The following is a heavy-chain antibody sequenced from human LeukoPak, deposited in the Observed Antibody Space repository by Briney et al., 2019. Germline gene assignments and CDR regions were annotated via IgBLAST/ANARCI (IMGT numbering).Heavy chain of an antibody. CDR1: GFTFSSYS. CDR2: ISSSSSYI. V-gene: IGHV3-21*01. D-gene: IGHD6-19*01. J-gene: IGHJ4*02. Sequence: GGSLRLSCAASGFTFSSYSMNWVRQAPGKGLEWVSSISSSSSYICYADSVKGRFTISRDNAKNSLYLQMNSLRAEDTAVYYCARESSGWYIDYWGQGTLVTVSS. CDR3: ARESSGWYIDY.